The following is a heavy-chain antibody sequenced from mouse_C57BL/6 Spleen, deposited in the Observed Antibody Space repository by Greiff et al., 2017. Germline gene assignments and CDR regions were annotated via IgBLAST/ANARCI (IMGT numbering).Heavy chain of an antibody. Sequence: QVQLQQSGAELAKPGASVKLSCKASGYTFTSYWMHWVKQRPGQGLEWIGYINPSSGYTKYNQKFKDKATLTADKSSSTAYMQLSSLTYEDSAVYYCATCAYDYDEGAYAMDYWGQGTSVTVSS. CDR2: INPSSGYT. V-gene: IGHV1-7*01. CDR3: ATCAYDYDEGAYAMDY. D-gene: IGHD2-4*01. J-gene: IGHJ4*01. CDR1: GYTFTSYW.